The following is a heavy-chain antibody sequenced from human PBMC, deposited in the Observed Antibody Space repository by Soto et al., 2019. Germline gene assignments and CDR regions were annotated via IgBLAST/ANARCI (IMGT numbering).Heavy chain of an antibody. CDR2: IYYSGST. V-gene: IGHV4-31*03. J-gene: IGHJ3*02. CDR3: AREVTYYYDSSGYFDAFDI. CDR1: GGSISSVGSY. D-gene: IGHD3-22*01. Sequence: PSEALSHTCTVSGGSISSVGSYCSWIRKHPGKGLELLVYIYYSGSTYYNPSLKSRVTISVDTSKNQFSLKLSSVTAADTAVYYCAREVTYYYDSSGYFDAFDIWGQGTMVT.